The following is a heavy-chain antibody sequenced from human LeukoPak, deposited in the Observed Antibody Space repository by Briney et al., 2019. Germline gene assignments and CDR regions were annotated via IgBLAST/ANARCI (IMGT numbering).Heavy chain of an antibody. CDR1: GGSISSYY. J-gene: IGHJ6*03. CDR3: ARRFAARPSERHYYYYYMDV. D-gene: IGHD6-6*01. CDR2: IYTRGST. V-gene: IGHV4-4*09. Sequence: PSETLSLTCTVSGGSISSYYWSWIRQPPGKGLEWIGYIYTRGSTNYNPSLKSRVTISVDTSKNQFSLKLSSVTAADTAVYYCARRFAARPSERHYYYYYMDVWGKGTTVTVSS.